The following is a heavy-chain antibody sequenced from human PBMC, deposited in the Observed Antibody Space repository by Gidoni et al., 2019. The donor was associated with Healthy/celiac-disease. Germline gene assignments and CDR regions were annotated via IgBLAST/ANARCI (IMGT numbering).Heavy chain of an antibody. V-gene: IGHV4-61*02. Sequence: QVQLQESGPGLVKPSQTLSLTCTVSGRSISSGSYHWSWIRQPAGKGLEWIGRIYTSGSTNYNPSLKSRVTISVDTSKNQFSLKLSSVTAADTAVYYCARIDYYDSDGTHDYWGQGTLVTVSS. D-gene: IGHD3-22*01. CDR1: GRSISSGSYH. J-gene: IGHJ4*02. CDR2: IYTSGST. CDR3: ARIDYYDSDGTHDY.